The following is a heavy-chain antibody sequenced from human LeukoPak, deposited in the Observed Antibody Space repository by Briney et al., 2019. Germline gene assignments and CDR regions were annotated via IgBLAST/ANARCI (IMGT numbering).Heavy chain of an antibody. J-gene: IGHJ4*02. Sequence: SQTLSLTCALSGDSVSSNSAAWHWLRQSPSRGLEWLGRTYYRSKWYNDYAVSVKSRITINPDTSKNQFSLKLSSVTAADTAVYYCARRGSGYYRGQYYFDYWGQGTLVTVSS. CDR1: GDSVSSNSAA. CDR3: ARRGSGYYRGQYYFDY. CDR2: TYYRSKWYN. D-gene: IGHD3-3*01. V-gene: IGHV6-1*01.